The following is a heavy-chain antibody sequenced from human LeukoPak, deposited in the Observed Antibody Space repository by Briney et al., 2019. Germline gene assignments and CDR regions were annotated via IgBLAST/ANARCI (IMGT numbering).Heavy chain of an antibody. Sequence: LPGGSLRLSCAASGFTFSAYWMGWVRLTPGKGLEWVANIKRDGDEKYSVDSVKGRFTISRDNAKNSLYLQMNSLRAEDTALYYCAKDMVAGSRDYWGQGTLVTVSS. CDR3: AKDMVAGSRDY. J-gene: IGHJ4*02. CDR2: IKRDGDEK. V-gene: IGHV3-7*03. CDR1: GFTFSAYW. D-gene: IGHD6-19*01.